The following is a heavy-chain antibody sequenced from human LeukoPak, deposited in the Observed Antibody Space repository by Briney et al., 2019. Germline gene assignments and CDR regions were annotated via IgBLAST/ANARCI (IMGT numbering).Heavy chain of an antibody. V-gene: IGHV3-30*04. CDR2: ISHDGGND. CDR3: VGSPTYYYMDV. Sequence: GGSLRLSCAASGSTFRYRASHWLRQAPGKGLEGVTVISHDGGNDYYRDSVKGRITSSRDNSKKTVVLQMNSLSPDDTAVYYCVGSPTYYYMDVWGKGTTVTVSS. J-gene: IGHJ6*03. CDR1: GSTFRYRA. D-gene: IGHD3-10*01.